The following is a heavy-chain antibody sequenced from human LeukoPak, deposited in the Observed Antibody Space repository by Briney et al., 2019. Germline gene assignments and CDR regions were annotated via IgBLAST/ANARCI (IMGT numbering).Heavy chain of an antibody. D-gene: IGHD4-17*01. CDR1: GFTFSSYS. V-gene: IGHV3-48*04. J-gene: IGHJ6*03. CDR3: AKEVRNYGEDYYMDV. CDR2: ISSSSSTI. Sequence: GGSLRLSCAASGFTFSSYSMNWVRQAPGKGLEWVSYISSSSSTIYYADSVKGRFTISRDNAKNSLYLQMNSLRAEDTAVYYCAKEVRNYGEDYYMDVWGKGTTVTVSS.